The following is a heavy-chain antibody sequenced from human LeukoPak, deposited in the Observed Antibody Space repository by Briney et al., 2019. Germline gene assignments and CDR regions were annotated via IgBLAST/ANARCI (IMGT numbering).Heavy chain of an antibody. Sequence: SETLSLTCTVSGGSISSYYWSWIRQPAGKGLEWIGSIYYSGSTYYNPSLKSRVTISVDTSKNQFSLKLSSVTAADTAVYYCARGAAGTDFDYWGQGTLVTVSS. D-gene: IGHD6-13*01. CDR2: IYYSGST. V-gene: IGHV4-4*07. CDR3: ARGAAGTDFDY. CDR1: GGSISSYY. J-gene: IGHJ4*02.